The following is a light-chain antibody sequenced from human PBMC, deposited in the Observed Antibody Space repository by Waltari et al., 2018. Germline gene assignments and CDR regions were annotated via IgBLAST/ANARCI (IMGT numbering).Light chain of an antibody. V-gene: IGKV3-20*01. Sequence: TVLTQSPGTLSLSPGERATLSCRASQSLGGNYLVWYQHKPGQPPRLLIYGVSRRATGVPDRCSGSGSGTDFTLTISRLEPEDFAVYYCYHHDYSLTFGGGTKVEIK. CDR3: YHHDYSLT. CDR2: GVS. CDR1: QSLGGNY. J-gene: IGKJ4*01.